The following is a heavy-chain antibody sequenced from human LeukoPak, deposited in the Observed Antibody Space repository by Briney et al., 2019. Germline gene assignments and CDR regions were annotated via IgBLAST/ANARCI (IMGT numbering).Heavy chain of an antibody. CDR1: GFTFSSYS. V-gene: IGHV3-21*06. Sequence: GGSLRLSCAASGFTFSSYSMNWVRQAPGKGLEWVSSISSSSSYIYYADSVKGRFTISRDNAKNSLYLQMNSLRAEDTAVYYCARSGDIAAEPETDFDYWGQGTLDTVSS. CDR3: ARSGDIAAEPETDFDY. D-gene: IGHD6-13*01. J-gene: IGHJ4*02. CDR2: ISSSSSYI.